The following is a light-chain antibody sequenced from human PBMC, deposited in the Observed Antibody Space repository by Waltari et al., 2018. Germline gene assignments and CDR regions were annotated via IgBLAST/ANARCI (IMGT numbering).Light chain of an antibody. CDR3: QQYVESPAT. V-gene: IGKV3-20*01. CDR1: QRVRIY. J-gene: IGKJ1*01. Sequence: EIVLTQSPGTVSLSPGDRATLSCRASQRVRIYLAWYQQKPGQAPRLLIYHAYTRAPGIPDRFSASGSGKDFSLTISGLEPEDFAMYYCQQYVESPATFGQGTKVEIK. CDR2: HAY.